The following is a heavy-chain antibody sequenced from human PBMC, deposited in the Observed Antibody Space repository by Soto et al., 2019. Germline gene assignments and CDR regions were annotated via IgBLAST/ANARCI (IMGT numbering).Heavy chain of an antibody. Sequence: WASVKVSCKASGYTFTSYGISWVRQAPGQGLEWMGWISAYNGNTNYAQKLQGRVTMTTDTSTSTAYMELRSLRSDDTAVYYCARDGYCSSTSCSDGMDVWGQGTTVTVSS. V-gene: IGHV1-18*01. CDR1: GYTFTSYG. CDR3: ARDGYCSSTSCSDGMDV. J-gene: IGHJ6*02. D-gene: IGHD2-2*03. CDR2: ISAYNGNT.